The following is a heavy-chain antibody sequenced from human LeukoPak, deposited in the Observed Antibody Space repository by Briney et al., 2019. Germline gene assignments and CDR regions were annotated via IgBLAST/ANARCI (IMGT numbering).Heavy chain of an antibody. CDR3: ARTSDCSGGSCYLNYFDF. CDR1: GGSISSGSYS. V-gene: IGHV4-30-2*02. J-gene: IGHJ4*02. CDR2: VYHSGST. Sequence: SQTLSLTCAVSGGSISSGSYSWSWIRQPPGKGLEWIGYVYHSGSTYYNPSLKSRVTISLDRSKNQFSLKLTSVTAADTAVYYCARTSDCSGGSCYLNYFDFWGQGTLVTVSS. D-gene: IGHD2-15*01.